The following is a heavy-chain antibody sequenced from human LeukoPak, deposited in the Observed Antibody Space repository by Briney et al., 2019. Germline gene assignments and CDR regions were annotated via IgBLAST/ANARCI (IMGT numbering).Heavy chain of an antibody. CDR3: AKTIWVGGLDALDI. D-gene: IGHD3-10*01. J-gene: IGHJ3*02. Sequence: GGSLRLSCAASGFTFSTYAMSWVRQAPGEGLEWVSAIRGSGGKIYYADSVKGRFTISRDNSKNTLYLQMTSLRAEDTAVYYCAKTIWVGGLDALDIWGQGRMVTVSS. CDR1: GFTFSTYA. CDR2: IRGSGGKI. V-gene: IGHV3-23*01.